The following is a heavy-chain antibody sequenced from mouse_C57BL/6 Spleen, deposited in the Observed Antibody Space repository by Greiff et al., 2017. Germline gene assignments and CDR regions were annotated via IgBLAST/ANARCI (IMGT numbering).Heavy chain of an antibody. CDR2: INYDGSST. Sequence: EVMLVESEGGLVQPGSSMKLSCTASGFTFSDYYMAWVRQVPEKGLEWVANINYDGSSTYYLDSLKSRFIISRGNAKNILYLQMSSLKSEDTATYYCARDGSNWYVDGWGTGTTVTVSS. D-gene: IGHD1-1*01. J-gene: IGHJ1*03. CDR3: ARDGSNWYVDG. V-gene: IGHV5-16*01. CDR1: GFTFSDYY.